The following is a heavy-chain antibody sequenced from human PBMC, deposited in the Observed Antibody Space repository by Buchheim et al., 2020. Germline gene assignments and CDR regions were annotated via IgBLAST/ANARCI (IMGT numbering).Heavy chain of an antibody. CDR1: GGTFSSYT. Sequence: QVQLVQSGAEVKKPRSSVKVSCKASGGTFSSYTISWVRQAPGQGLEWMGRIIPILGIANYAQKFQGRVTITADKSTSTAYMELSSLRSEDTAVYYCASTPGYCSSTSCYYGMDVWGQGTT. D-gene: IGHD2-2*01. CDR2: IIPILGIA. V-gene: IGHV1-69*02. CDR3: ASTPGYCSSTSCYYGMDV. J-gene: IGHJ6*02.